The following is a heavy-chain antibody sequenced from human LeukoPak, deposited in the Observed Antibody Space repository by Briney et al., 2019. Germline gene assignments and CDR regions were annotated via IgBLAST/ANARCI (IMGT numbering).Heavy chain of an antibody. J-gene: IGHJ4*02. Sequence: HPGGSLSLSCAASGFSFSDYGMHWVRQAPGKGLEWVASVWYDGSNEKYADSVKGRFTISRDNSKNTLYLHMSTLRAEDTAVYWCTRDGDNGINRLRRAFDYWGQGTLVTVSS. CDR1: GFSFSDYG. CDR2: VWYDGSNE. V-gene: IGHV3-33*01. CDR3: TRDGDNGINRLRRAFDY. D-gene: IGHD5-24*01.